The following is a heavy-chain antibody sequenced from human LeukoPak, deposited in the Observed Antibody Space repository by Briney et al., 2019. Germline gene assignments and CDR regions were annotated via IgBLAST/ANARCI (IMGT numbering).Heavy chain of an antibody. CDR1: GGSISSTSYY. J-gene: IGHJ4*02. CDR3: ARIDSTAGGDY. CDR2: IYYSGNT. D-gene: IGHD3-9*01. V-gene: IGHV4-39*07. Sequence: PSETLSLTCTVSGGSISSTSYYWGWIRQPPGKGLEWIGSIYYSGNTYYNPSLKSRVTISVDTSKNQFSLNLSSVTAADTAMYYCARIDSTAGGDYWGQGTLVTVSS.